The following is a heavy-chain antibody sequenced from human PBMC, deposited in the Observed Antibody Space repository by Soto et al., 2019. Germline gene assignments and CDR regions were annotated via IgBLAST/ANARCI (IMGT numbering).Heavy chain of an antibody. V-gene: IGHV3-33*01. CDR1: GFTFSSYG. J-gene: IGHJ4*02. CDR2: VWYDGSNK. CDR3: ARGDDYGDY. Sequence: QVQLVESGGGVVQPGRSLRLSCAASGFTFSSYGMHWVRQAPGKGLEWVAVVWYDGSNKYYADSVKGLFTISRDNSKNTLYLQMTSLRAEDTAVYYCARGDDYGDYWGQGTLVTVSS.